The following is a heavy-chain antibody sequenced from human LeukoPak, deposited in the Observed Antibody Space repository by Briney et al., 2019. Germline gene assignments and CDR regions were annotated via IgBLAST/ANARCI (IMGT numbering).Heavy chain of an antibody. Sequence: SVKVSCKASGGTFSSYAISWVRQAPGQGLEWMGGIIPIFGTANYAQKFQGRVTITADESTSTAYMELSSLRSEDTAVYYCARDIRSGYSGYDEGSVWGQETLVTVSS. J-gene: IGHJ4*02. D-gene: IGHD5-12*01. CDR3: ARDIRSGYSGYDEGSV. CDR2: IIPIFGTA. V-gene: IGHV1-69*13. CDR1: GGTFSSYA.